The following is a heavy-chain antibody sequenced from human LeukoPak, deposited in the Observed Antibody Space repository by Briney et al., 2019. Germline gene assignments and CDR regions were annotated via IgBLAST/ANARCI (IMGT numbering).Heavy chain of an antibody. J-gene: IGHJ4*02. CDR2: ISGSGGST. Sequence: PGGSLRLSCATSGFTFSSYAMSWVRQAPGKGLEWVSAISGSGGSTYYADSVKGRFTISRDNSKNTLYLQMNSLRAEDTAVYYCAKFPPSLVDTAMPFDYWGQGTLVTVRS. CDR1: GFTFSSYA. V-gene: IGHV3-23*01. CDR3: AKFPPSLVDTAMPFDY. D-gene: IGHD5-18*01.